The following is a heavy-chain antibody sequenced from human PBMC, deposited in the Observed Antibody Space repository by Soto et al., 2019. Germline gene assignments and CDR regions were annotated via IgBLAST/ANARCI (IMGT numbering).Heavy chain of an antibody. V-gene: IGHV4-34*01. Sequence: LSLTCAVYGGSFSGYYWSWIRQPPGKGLEWIGEINHSGSTNYNPSLKSRVTISVDTSKNQFSLKLSSVTAADTAVYYCARHIPDYDILTGYRGAFDIWGQGTMVTVSS. CDR1: GGSFSGYY. D-gene: IGHD3-9*01. J-gene: IGHJ3*02. CDR2: INHSGST. CDR3: ARHIPDYDILTGYRGAFDI.